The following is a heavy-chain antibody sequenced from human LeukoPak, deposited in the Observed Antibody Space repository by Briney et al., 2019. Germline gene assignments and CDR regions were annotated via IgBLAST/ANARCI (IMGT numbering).Heavy chain of an antibody. V-gene: IGHV4-4*07. J-gene: IGHJ6*02. CDR2: FYNSGNI. Sequence: SETLSLTCIVSGDSTCSFYWNWIRQSAGKGLEWIGRFYNSGNIKYNPSPKSRVTMSVDTSQKQFSLKLSSVTAADTAVYYCARDNPVDYYNNYGMDVWGQGITVTVSS. CDR1: GDSTCSFY. CDR3: ARDNPVDYYNNYGMDV.